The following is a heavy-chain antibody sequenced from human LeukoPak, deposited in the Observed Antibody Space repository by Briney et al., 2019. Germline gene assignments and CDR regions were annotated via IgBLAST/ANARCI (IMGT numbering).Heavy chain of an antibody. CDR3: ARATWYGGNPSGAFDI. J-gene: IGHJ3*02. CDR1: GYTFTNYY. CDR2: INPSGGST. V-gene: IGHV1-46*01. Sequence: ASVKVSCKXSGYTFTNYYLHWVRQAPGQGLEWMGKINPSGGSTSYAQKFQDRVTMTRDTSTSTVYMELNSLRSEDTAVYYCARATWYGGNPSGAFDIWGQGTMVTVSS. D-gene: IGHD4-23*01.